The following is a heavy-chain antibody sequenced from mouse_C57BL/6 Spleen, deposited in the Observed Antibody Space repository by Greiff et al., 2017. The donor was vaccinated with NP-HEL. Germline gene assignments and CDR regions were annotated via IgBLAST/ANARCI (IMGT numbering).Heavy chain of an antibody. Sequence: QVHVKQSGPELVKPGASVKISCKASGYAFSSSWMNWVKQRPGKGLEWIGRIYPGDGDTNYNGKFKGKATLTADKTSSTAYMHLSSLTSEGSAVYICARRRGYYFDDWGQGTTLTVSS. J-gene: IGHJ2*01. CDR2: IYPGDGDT. V-gene: IGHV1-82*01. CDR3: ARRRGYYFDD. CDR1: GYAFSSSW.